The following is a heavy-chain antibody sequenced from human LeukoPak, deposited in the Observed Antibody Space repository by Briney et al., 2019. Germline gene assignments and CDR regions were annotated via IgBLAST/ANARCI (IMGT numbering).Heavy chain of an antibody. CDR2: VGGSGGST. J-gene: IGHJ4*02. CDR3: ASILLWFVYDY. V-gene: IGHV3-23*01. Sequence: PGGTLRLSCAASGFTFRNYGMSWVRQAPGKGLEWVSGVGGSGGSTYYADSVKGRFTISRDNSKNTLYLQMNSLRVEDTAVYYCASILLWFVYDYWGQGTLVTVSS. D-gene: IGHD3-10*01. CDR1: GFTFRNYG.